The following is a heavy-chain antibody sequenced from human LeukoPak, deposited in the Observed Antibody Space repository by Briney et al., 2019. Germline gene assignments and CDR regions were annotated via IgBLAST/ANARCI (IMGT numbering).Heavy chain of an antibody. CDR1: GFTFSSYW. CDR3: ARGRDIVVVPYYYYYYMDV. CDR2: IKQDGSEK. J-gene: IGHJ6*03. Sequence: GGSLRLSCAASGFTFSSYWMSWVRQAPGKGLEWVANIKQDGSEKYYVDSVKGRFTISRDNAKNSLYLQMNSLRSEDTAVYYCARGRDIVVVPYYYYYYMDVWGKGTTVTVSS. V-gene: IGHV3-7*03. D-gene: IGHD2-2*01.